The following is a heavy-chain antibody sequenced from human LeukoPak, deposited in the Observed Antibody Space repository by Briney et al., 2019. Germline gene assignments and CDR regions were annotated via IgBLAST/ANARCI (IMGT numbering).Heavy chain of an antibody. D-gene: IGHD1-1*01. Sequence: PGGSLRLSCAASGFPFSSYGMHWVRQAPGKGLEWVALIWYDGSNKFYADSVKGRFTISRENSKNTLYLQVNSLRVEDTAVYFCARSPVLDRNDWSFADWGQGTLVTVSS. V-gene: IGHV3-33*01. J-gene: IGHJ4*02. CDR1: GFPFSSYG. CDR3: ARSPVLDRNDWSFAD. CDR2: IWYDGSNK.